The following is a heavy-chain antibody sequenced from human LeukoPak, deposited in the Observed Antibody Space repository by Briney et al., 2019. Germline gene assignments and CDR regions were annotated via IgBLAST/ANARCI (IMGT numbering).Heavy chain of an antibody. Sequence: SETLSLTCAVYGGSFSGYYWSWIRQPPGKGLEWIGEINHSGSTNYNPSLKSRVTISVDTSKNQFSLKLSSVTAADTAVYYCARGLRPDYWGRGTLVTVSS. CDR2: INHSGST. CDR1: GGSFSGYY. CDR3: ARGLRPDY. V-gene: IGHV4-34*01. J-gene: IGHJ4*02.